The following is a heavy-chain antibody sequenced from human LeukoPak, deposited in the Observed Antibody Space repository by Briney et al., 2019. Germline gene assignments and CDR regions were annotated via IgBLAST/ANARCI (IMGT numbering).Heavy chain of an antibody. CDR2: IYYSGST. J-gene: IGHJ4*02. D-gene: IGHD4-23*01. Sequence: SETLSLTCTVSGGSISSGDYYWSWIRQPPGEGLEWIGYIYYSGSTYYNPSLKSRVTISVDTSKNQFSLKLSSVTAADTAVYYCARGRLRGYYFDYWGQGTLVTVSS. V-gene: IGHV4-30-4*01. CDR1: GGSISSGDYY. CDR3: ARGRLRGYYFDY.